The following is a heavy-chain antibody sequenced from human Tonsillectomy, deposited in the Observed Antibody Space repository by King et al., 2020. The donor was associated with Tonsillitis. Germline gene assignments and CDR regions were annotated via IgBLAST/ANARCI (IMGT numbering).Heavy chain of an antibody. J-gene: IGHJ5*01. CDR2: IFYSGSA. V-gene: IGHV4-30-2*01. Sequence: QLQESGSRLVMPSQTLSLTCTVSGGPISGDTYSWSWIRQPPGKGLEWIGYIFYSGSAYYNPSFKSRVTLSVDRSKNHFSLKLKSVTAADTAMYYCARASNDFDWLLNPLFGPCGQGTLVTVSS. CDR3: ARASNDFDWLLNPLFGP. D-gene: IGHD3-9*01. CDR1: GGPISGDTYS.